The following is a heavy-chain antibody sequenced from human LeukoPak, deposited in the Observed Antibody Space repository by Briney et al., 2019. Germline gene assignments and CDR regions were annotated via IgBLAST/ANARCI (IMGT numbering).Heavy chain of an antibody. V-gene: IGHV1-8*02. CDR2: MNPNSGNT. D-gene: IGHD3-16*01. CDR1: GYTFTGYY. J-gene: IGHJ4*02. CDR3: ARWGLRSRVY. Sequence: ASVKVSCKASGYTFTGYYMHWVRQATGRGLEWMGWMNPNSGNTGYAQKFRGRVTMTRNTSISTAYMELSSLRSEDTAVYYCARWGLRSRVYWGQGTLVTVSS.